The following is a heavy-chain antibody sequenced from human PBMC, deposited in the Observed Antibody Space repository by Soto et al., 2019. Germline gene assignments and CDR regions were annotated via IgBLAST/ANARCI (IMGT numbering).Heavy chain of an antibody. D-gene: IGHD4-17*01. Sequence: TSETLSLTCTVSGGSMSSSNWWNWVRQPPGKGLEWIGETYHSGRTNYNPSLKSRVTISVDTSKNQFSLKLSSVTAADTAVYYCARGLHTVTTHRFDYWGQGTLVTVSS. V-gene: IGHV4-4*02. CDR2: TYHSGRT. J-gene: IGHJ4*02. CDR1: GGSMSSSNW. CDR3: ARGLHTVTTHRFDY.